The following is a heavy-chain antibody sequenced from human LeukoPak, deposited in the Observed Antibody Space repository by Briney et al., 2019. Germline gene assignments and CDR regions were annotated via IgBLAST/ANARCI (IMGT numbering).Heavy chain of an antibody. V-gene: IGHV1-18*01. J-gene: IGHJ4*02. CDR2: ISAYNGNT. Sequence: GASVKVSCKASSYTFTSYGISWVRQAPGQGLEWMGWISAYNGNTNYAQKLQGRVTMTTDTSTSTAYMELRSLRSDDTAVYYCARANPRAYCGGDCYSREFDYWGQGTLVTVSS. CDR1: SYTFTSYG. D-gene: IGHD2-21*02. CDR3: ARANPRAYCGGDCYSREFDY.